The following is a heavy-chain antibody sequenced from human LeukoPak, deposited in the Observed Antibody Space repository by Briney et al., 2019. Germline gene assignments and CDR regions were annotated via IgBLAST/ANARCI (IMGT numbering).Heavy chain of an antibody. J-gene: IGHJ4*02. CDR2: IIPIFGTA. CDR1: GGTFSSYG. CDR3: ARDGNDYGDYAIHY. D-gene: IGHD4-17*01. V-gene: IGHV1-69*06. Sequence: SVKVFCKASGGTFSSYGISWVRQAPGQGLEWMGGIIPIFGTANYAQKFQGRVTITADKSTSTAYMELSSLRSEDTAVYYCARDGNDYGDYAIHYWGQGTLVTVSS.